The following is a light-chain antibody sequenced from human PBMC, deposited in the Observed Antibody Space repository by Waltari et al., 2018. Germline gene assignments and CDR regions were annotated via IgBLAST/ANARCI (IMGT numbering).Light chain of an antibody. Sequence: EIVMTQSPATLSVSPGKRATLSCRASQRVSSNLAWYQQKPGQAPSLLIYGASTRAAGIPARFSGSGSETEFSLTISSLQSEDFAIFYCQQYNNWPLSFGGGTKVEIK. J-gene: IGKJ4*01. CDR2: GAS. V-gene: IGKV3-15*01. CDR1: QRVSSN. CDR3: QQYNNWPLS.